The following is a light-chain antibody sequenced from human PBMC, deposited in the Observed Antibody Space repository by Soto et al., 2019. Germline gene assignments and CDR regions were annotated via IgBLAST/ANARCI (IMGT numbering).Light chain of an antibody. J-gene: IGLJ3*02. CDR1: SSNIGFNT. V-gene: IGLV1-44*01. CDR2: SNN. Sequence: QSVLTQPPSASGTPGQRVTLSCSGSSSNIGFNTVSWYQQVPGSAPNLLIYSNNERPSGVPDRFSGSRSGTSASLAISDLQSEDEADYYCAAWDDSLNGPVFGGGTKLTV. CDR3: AAWDDSLNGPV.